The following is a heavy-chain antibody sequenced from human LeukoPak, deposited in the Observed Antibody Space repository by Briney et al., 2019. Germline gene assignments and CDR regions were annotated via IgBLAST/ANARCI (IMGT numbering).Heavy chain of an antibody. CDR2: IYPGDSDT. D-gene: IGHD3-22*01. V-gene: IGHV5-51*01. CDR1: GYSFTSYW. J-gene: IGHJ4*02. CDR3: ARPNYYDSSGYYYFDY. Sequence: GESLKVSCKGSGYSFTSYWIGWVRQMPGKGLEWMGIIYPGDSDTRYSASLQGQVTISADKSISTAYLQWSSLKASDTAMYYCARPNYYDSSGYYYFDYWGQGTLVTVSS.